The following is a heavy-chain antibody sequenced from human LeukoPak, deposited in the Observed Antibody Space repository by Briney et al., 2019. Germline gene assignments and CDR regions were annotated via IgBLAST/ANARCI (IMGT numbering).Heavy chain of an antibody. CDR1: GYSLSSGFF. J-gene: IGHJ4*01. D-gene: IGHD3-22*01. CDR3: ARAQDFSDSSGPNYLDF. V-gene: IGHV4-38-2*02. CDR2: FSHRGGS. Sequence: SETLSLTCTVSGYSLSSGFFCDWIRQSPGKGLEWIGSFSHRGGSYHNPSLKSRVTISVDTSKNQFSLKLLSVTAADTAVYYCARAQDFSDSSGPNYLDFWGHGILVTVSS.